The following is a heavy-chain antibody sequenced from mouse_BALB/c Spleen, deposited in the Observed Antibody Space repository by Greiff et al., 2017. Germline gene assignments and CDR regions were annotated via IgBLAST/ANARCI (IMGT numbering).Heavy chain of an antibody. D-gene: IGHD2-14*01. CDR2: IWGAGST. J-gene: IGHJ1*01. CDR1: GFSLTGYG. CDR3: ARDRGYRYEGYFDV. Sequence: QVQLQQSGPGLVAPSQSLSITCTVSGFSLTGYGVNWVRQTPGKGLEWLGMIWGAGSTDYNSAIKSRLSISKDNYKSQVFLKMNSLQTDDTASDYCARDRGYRYEGYFDVWGAGTTVTVSS. V-gene: IGHV2-6-7*01.